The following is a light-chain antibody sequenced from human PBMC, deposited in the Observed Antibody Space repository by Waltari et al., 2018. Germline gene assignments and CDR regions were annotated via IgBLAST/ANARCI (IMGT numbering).Light chain of an antibody. J-gene: IGKJ1*01. Sequence: EIVMTQSPATLSASPGERVTLSCRASQSVNSRLAWYQQKPGQAPTLLIYGASTRATGSPARFSGSGSATEFTLTISSLQSEDFAVYYCQQYNDWPLTFGQGTKVEIK. V-gene: IGKV3-15*01. CDR3: QQYNDWPLT. CDR1: QSVNSR. CDR2: GAS.